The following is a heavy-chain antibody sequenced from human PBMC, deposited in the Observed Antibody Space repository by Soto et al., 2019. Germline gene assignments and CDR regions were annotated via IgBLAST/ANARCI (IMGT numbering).Heavy chain of an antibody. J-gene: IGHJ4*02. V-gene: IGHV5-51*01. D-gene: IGHD6-13*01. Sequence: GESLKISCNGSGYSFTSYWICWVRQMPWKGLEWMGIIYPGDSDTRYSPSFQGQVTISADKSISTAYLQWSSLKASDTAMYYCASMGEDVAAAGIPFGYWGQGTLVTVSS. CDR2: IYPGDSDT. CDR1: GYSFTSYW. CDR3: ASMGEDVAAAGIPFGY.